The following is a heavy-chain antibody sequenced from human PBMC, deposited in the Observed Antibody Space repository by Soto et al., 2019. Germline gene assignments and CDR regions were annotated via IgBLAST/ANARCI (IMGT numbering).Heavy chain of an antibody. J-gene: IGHJ4*02. V-gene: IGHV3-53*01. CDR2: LYSGGSA. D-gene: IGHD3-16*01. CDR3: TSGVVPITH. CDR1: GFTVISNY. Sequence: GGSLRLSCAASGFTVISNYMTWVRQAPGKGLEWVSVLYSGGSAYYADSVRGRFSISRDNSKNTLYLQMDRLRAEDTAIYYCTSGVVPITHWGQGTLVTVSS.